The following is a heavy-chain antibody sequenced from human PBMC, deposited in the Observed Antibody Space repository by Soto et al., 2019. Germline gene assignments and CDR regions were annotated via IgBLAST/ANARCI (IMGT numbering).Heavy chain of an antibody. CDR1: GGTFSSYA. J-gene: IGHJ3*02. CDR2: IIPIFGTA. D-gene: IGHD3-22*01. V-gene: IGHV1-69*01. CDR3: ARETYYYDSSGYRTIPPDYAFDI. Sequence: QVQLVQSGAEVKKPGSSVKVSCKASGGTFSSYAISWVRQAPGQGLEWMGGIIPIFGTANYAQKFQGRVTITAHEPTSNAYMERSSLRSEDMAVYYCARETYYYDSSGYRTIPPDYAFDIWGQGTMVTVSS.